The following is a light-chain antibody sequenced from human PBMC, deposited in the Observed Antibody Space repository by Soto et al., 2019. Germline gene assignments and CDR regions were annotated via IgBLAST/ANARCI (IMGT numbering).Light chain of an antibody. CDR2: DAS. CDR1: ESVSRY. CDR3: QQRSNCPST. Sequence: EIVLTQSPATLSLYPGNRATLSCRASESVSRYLAWYQQKPGQAPRLLIYDASNRATVIPARFSGSGSGTDFTLTITSLVPEDFAVFYCQQRSNCPSTFGVWNKVEIK. J-gene: IGKJ4*01. V-gene: IGKV3-11*01.